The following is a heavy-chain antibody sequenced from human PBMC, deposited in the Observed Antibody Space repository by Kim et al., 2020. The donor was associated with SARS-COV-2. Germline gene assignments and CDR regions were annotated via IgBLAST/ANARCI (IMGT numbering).Heavy chain of an antibody. V-gene: IGHV3-21*01. J-gene: IGHJ4*02. CDR3: ARDQNRWSTGGNFDY. CDR2: ISSSSSYI. CDR1: GFTFSSYS. D-gene: IGHD2-15*01. Sequence: GGSLRLSCAASGFTFSSYSMNWVRQAPGKGLEWVSSISSSSSYIYYADSVKGRFTISRDNAKNSLYLQMNSLRAEDTAVYYCARDQNRWSTGGNFDYWGQGTLVTVSS.